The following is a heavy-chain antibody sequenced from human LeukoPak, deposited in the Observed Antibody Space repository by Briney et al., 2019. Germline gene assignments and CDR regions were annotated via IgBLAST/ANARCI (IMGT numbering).Heavy chain of an antibody. D-gene: IGHD2-21*02. CDR2: ISYDGSNK. CDR1: GFTFSSYG. CDR3: AKRGCGGDCKNAFDI. J-gene: IGHJ3*02. V-gene: IGHV3-30*18. Sequence: GRSLRLSCAASGFTFSSYGMHWVRQAPGKGLEWVAVISYDGSNKYYADSVKGRFTISRDNSKNTLYLQMNSLRAEDTAVYYCAKRGCGGDCKNAFDIWGQGTMVTVSS.